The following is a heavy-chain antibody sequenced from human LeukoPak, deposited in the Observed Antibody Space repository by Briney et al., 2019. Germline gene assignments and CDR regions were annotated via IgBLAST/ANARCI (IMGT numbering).Heavy chain of an antibody. V-gene: IGHV3-21*01. CDR1: GFTFSSYS. Sequence: GGSLRLSCAASGFTFSSYSMNWVRQAPGKGLEWVSSISSSSSYIYYADSVRGRFTISRDNAKNSLYLQMNSLRAEDTAVYYCASFVYSYAEFDYWGQGTLVTVSS. J-gene: IGHJ4*02. CDR2: ISSSSSYI. D-gene: IGHD5-18*01. CDR3: ASFVYSYAEFDY.